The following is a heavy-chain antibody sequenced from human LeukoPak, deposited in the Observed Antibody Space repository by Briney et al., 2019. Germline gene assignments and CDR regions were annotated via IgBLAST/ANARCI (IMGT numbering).Heavy chain of an antibody. CDR1: GFTFSSYG. CDR3: AKGSTPRFNIYFDY. J-gene: IGHJ4*02. Sequence: GGSLRLSCAASGFTFSSYGMHWVRQAPGKGLEWVAVISYDGSNKYYADSVKGRFTISRDNSKNTLYLQMNSLRAEDTAVYYCAKGSTPRFNIYFDYWGQGTLVTVSS. V-gene: IGHV3-30*18. D-gene: IGHD2-2*01. CDR2: ISYDGSNK.